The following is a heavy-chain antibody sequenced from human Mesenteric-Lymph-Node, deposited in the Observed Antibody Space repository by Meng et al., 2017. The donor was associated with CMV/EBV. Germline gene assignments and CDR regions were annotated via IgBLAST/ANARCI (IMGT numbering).Heavy chain of an antibody. CDR2: IYYNGAT. Sequence: LTCTVSGDSISTSAGYYWSWIRQHPGKGLEGIGYIYYNGATHYNPSLESRVAISVDTSKNQFSLKLTSVTAADTAVYYCAKDSGSSPYWGQGTLVTVSS. CDR3: AKDSGSSPY. CDR1: GDSISTSAGYY. V-gene: IGHV4-31*03. J-gene: IGHJ4*02. D-gene: IGHD3-22*01.